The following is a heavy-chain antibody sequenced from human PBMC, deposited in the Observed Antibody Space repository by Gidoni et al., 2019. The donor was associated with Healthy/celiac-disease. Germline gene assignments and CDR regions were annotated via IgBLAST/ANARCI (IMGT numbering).Heavy chain of an antibody. CDR1: GFTFSDYY. Sequence: QVQLVESGGGLVKPGGSLRLSCAASGFTFSDYYMSWIRQAPGKGLEWVSYISSSSSYTNYADSVKGRFTISRDNAKNSLYLQMNSLRAEDTAVYYCARRMDSSGPQRYWYFDLWGRGTLVTVSS. CDR2: ISSSSSYT. D-gene: IGHD3-22*01. V-gene: IGHV3-11*06. CDR3: ARRMDSSGPQRYWYFDL. J-gene: IGHJ2*01.